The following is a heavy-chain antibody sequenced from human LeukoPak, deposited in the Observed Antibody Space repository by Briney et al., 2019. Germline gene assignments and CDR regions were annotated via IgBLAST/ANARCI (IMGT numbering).Heavy chain of an antibody. D-gene: IGHD3-10*01. CDR3: ARGLGDY. J-gene: IGHJ4*02. CDR1: GGSFSGYY. CDR2: INHSGST. V-gene: IGHV4-34*01. Sequence: SETLSLTCAVYGGSFSGYYWSWIRQPPGKGLEWIGEINHSGSTNYNPSLKSRVTISVDTSKNQFTLKLSSVTAADTAVYYCARGLGDYWGQGTLVTVSS.